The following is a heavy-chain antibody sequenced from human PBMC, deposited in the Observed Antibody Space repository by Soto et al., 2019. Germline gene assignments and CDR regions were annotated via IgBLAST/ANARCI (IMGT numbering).Heavy chain of an antibody. J-gene: IGHJ3*02. Sequence: GASVKVSCKASGGTFSSYTISWVRQAPGQGLEWMGRIIPILGIANYAQKFQGRVTITADKSTSTAYMELRSLRSEDTAVYYCARVSDSSGWSKAFDIWGQGTMVTVSS. CDR2: IIPILGIA. CDR3: ARVSDSSGWSKAFDI. CDR1: GGTFSSYT. D-gene: IGHD6-19*01. V-gene: IGHV1-69*02.